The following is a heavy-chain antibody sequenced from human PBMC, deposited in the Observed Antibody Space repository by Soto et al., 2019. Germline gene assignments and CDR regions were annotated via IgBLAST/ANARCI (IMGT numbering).Heavy chain of an antibody. CDR1: GFTFSSYS. D-gene: IGHD5-12*01. J-gene: IGHJ4*02. CDR3: ARDSPHSGYDYLLDD. V-gene: IGHV3-23*01. Sequence: EVQLLESGGGLVQPGGSLRLSCAASGFTFSSYSMSWVRQAPGKGLEWVSGFRTGGDDATTYYADSVKGRFTISRDNAKNSLYLQMNSLRAEDTAVYYCARDSPHSGYDYLLDDWGQGTLVTVSS. CDR2: FRTGGDDATT.